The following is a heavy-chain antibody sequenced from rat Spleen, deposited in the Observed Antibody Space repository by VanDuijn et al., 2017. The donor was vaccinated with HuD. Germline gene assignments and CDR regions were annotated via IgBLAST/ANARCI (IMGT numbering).Heavy chain of an antibody. CDR1: GFTFNNYW. CDR3: ATDRRLSRRASYYFDY. CDR2: ITNTGGTT. D-gene: IGHD1-11*01. J-gene: IGHJ2*01. Sequence: EVQLVESGGGLVQPGRSLKLSCVASGFTFNNYWMTWIRQAPGQGLEWVASITNTGGTTYYPDSVKGRFTISRDNAKSTLYLQMDSLRSEDTATYYCATDRRLSRRASYYFDYWGQGVMVTVSS. V-gene: IGHV5-31*01.